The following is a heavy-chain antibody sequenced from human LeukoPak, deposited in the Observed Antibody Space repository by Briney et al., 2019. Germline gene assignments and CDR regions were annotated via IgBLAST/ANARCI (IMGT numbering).Heavy chain of an antibody. Sequence: GASVKVSCTASGYTFTSYYMHWVRQVPGQGLEWMGLINPSGGSRNYAQKFQGRVTMTRDTSTSTVYMELSSLRSEDTAVYCCARDFTYYSGSGSWPSDYWGQGTLVTVSS. CDR1: GYTFTSYY. CDR2: INPSGGSR. D-gene: IGHD3-10*01. CDR3: ARDFTYYSGSGSWPSDY. J-gene: IGHJ4*02. V-gene: IGHV1-46*01.